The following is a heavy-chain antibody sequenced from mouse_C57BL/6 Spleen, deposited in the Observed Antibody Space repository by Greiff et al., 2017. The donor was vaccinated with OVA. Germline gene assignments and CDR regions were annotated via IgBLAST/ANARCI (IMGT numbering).Heavy chain of an antibody. CDR2: ISSGSSTI. Sequence: EVKVEESGGGLVKPGGSLKLSCAASGFTFSDYGMHWVRQAPEKGLEWVAYISSGSSTIYYADTVKGRFTISRDNAKNTLFLQMTSLRSEDTAMYYCARDGNYGGYAMDYWGQGTSVTVSS. V-gene: IGHV5-17*01. D-gene: IGHD2-1*01. CDR1: GFTFSDYG. CDR3: ARDGNYGGYAMDY. J-gene: IGHJ4*01.